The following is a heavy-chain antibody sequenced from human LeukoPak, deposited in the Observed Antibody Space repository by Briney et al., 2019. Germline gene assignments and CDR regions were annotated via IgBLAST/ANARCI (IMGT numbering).Heavy chain of an antibody. Sequence: GGSLRLSCAASGFTFSSYAMSWVRQAPGKGLEWVSAISGSGGSTYYADSVKGRFTISRDNSKNTLYLQMNSLRAEDTAVYYCAKAPGGGIAARYFDYWGQGTLVTVSS. CDR3: AKAPGGGIAARYFDY. D-gene: IGHD6-6*01. V-gene: IGHV3-23*01. CDR2: ISGSGGST. J-gene: IGHJ4*02. CDR1: GFTFSSYA.